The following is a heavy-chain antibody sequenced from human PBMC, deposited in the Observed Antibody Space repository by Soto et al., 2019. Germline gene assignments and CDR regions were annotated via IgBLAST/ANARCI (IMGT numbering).Heavy chain of an antibody. V-gene: IGHV4-30-2*01. CDR2: IYHSGST. Sequence: QLQLQESGSGLVKPSQTLSLTCAVSGGSIGSGGYSWSWIRQPPGKGLEWIGYIYHSGSTYYNPSLKSRVTILIDRSQNQFSLKLSSVTAADTAVYYCARGEVVALGHWGQGTLFTVSS. CDR3: ARGEVVALGH. J-gene: IGHJ4*02. D-gene: IGHD2-15*01. CDR1: GGSIGSGGYS.